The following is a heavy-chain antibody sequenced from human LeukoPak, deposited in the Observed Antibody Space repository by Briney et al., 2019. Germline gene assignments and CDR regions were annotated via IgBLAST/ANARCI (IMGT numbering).Heavy chain of an antibody. Sequence: SQTLSVTYGISGDSVFSKSAAWNWIRQSPSRGLEWLGRTYYRSKWFTDYAASVKSRITINADTSKNQFSLQLNSVTPDDTAVYYCARDTGEYSTSSPFDYWGQGTLVTVSS. CDR1: GDSVFSKSAA. J-gene: IGHJ4*02. CDR2: TYYRSKWFT. D-gene: IGHD6-6*01. CDR3: ARDTGEYSTSSPFDY. V-gene: IGHV6-1*01.